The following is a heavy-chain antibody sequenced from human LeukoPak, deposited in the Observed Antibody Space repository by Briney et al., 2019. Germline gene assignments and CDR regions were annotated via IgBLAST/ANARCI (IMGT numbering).Heavy chain of an antibody. CDR2: INHSRST. CDR3: ARRKGVPIAVAGTHRPYYYYYMDV. CDR1: GGSFSGYY. Sequence: PSETLFLTSGVYGGSFSGYYWSWIRQPPGKGLEWIGEINHSRSTNYNPSVKSRVTISVDTSKNQFSLKLSSVTAADTAVYYCARRKGVPIAVAGTHRPYYYYYMDVWGKGTTVTISS. J-gene: IGHJ6*03. V-gene: IGHV4-34*01. D-gene: IGHD6-19*01.